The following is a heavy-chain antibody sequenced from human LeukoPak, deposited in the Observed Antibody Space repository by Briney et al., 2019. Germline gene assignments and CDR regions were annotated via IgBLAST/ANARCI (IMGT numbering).Heavy chain of an antibody. CDR2: ISAYNGNT. V-gene: IGHV1-18*01. D-gene: IGHD1-26*01. CDR1: GYTFTSYG. Sequence: GASVKVSCKASGYTFTSYGISWVRQAPGQGLEWMGWISAYNGNTNYAQKLQGRVTMTTDTSTSTAYMELRSLRSDDTAVYYCARDPRVVGANKSSYYYGMDVWGQGTTVTVSS. J-gene: IGHJ6*02. CDR3: ARDPRVVGANKSSYYYGMDV.